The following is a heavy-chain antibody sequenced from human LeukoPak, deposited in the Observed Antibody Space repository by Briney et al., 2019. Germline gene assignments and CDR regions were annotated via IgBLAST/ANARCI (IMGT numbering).Heavy chain of an antibody. V-gene: IGHV3-43*02. CDR1: GFTFDDHA. Sequence: GGSLRLSCAASGFTFDDHAMHWVRQAPGKGLEWVSLISGDGGSTYYADSVKGRFTISRDNSKNSLYLQVNSLRTEDTALYYCAKTTGWSSWYGYWGQGTLVTVSS. CDR2: ISGDGGST. CDR3: AKTTGWSSWYGY. D-gene: IGHD6-13*01. J-gene: IGHJ4*02.